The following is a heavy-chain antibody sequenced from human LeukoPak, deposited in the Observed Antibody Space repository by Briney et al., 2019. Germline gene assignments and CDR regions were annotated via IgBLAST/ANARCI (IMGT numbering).Heavy chain of an antibody. J-gene: IGHJ6*02. Sequence: ASVKVSCKTSGYTFTVYYLHWVRQAPGQGPEWMGWSNPNSGVTNYAQRFLGRVTMTRDTSISTTYMELSRLRSDDTAVYYCARAHFWSGYTPLDVWGQGTTVTVSS. V-gene: IGHV1-2*02. CDR1: GYTFTVYY. CDR3: ARAHFWSGYTPLDV. D-gene: IGHD3-3*02. CDR2: SNPNSGVT.